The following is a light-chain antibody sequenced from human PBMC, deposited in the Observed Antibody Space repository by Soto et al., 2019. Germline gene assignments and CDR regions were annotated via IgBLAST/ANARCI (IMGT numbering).Light chain of an antibody. CDR1: QDISNY. J-gene: IGKJ2*01. V-gene: IGKV1-33*01. CDR2: DAS. CDR3: QQYDNLPRS. Sequence: DIQMTQSPSSLSSSVGDRVTITCQASQDISNYLNWYQQKPGKAPKLLIYDASTFETGVPSRFIASESGTDFTFTISSLQTEEIATYYFQQYDNLPRSFGQGTKLESK.